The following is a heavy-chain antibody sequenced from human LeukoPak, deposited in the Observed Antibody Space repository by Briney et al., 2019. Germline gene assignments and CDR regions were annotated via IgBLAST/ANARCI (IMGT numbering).Heavy chain of an antibody. J-gene: IGHJ4*02. CDR1: GYSIRSGYY. V-gene: IGHV3-23*01. CDR3: AKDHGGYISDY. D-gene: IGHD4-17*01. Sequence: PSETLSLTCTVSGYSIRSGYYWGWIRQPPGKGLEWVSAISGSGGSTYYADSVKGRFTISRDNSKNTLYLQMNSLRAEDTAVYYCAKDHGGYISDYWGQGTLVTVSS. CDR2: ISGSGGST.